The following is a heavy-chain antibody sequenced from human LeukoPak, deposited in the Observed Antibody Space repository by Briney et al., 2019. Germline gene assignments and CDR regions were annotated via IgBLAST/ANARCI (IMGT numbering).Heavy chain of an antibody. Sequence: PGGSLRLSCAASGFTFSSYWVQWVRQALGKGLVWVSRIDGDGSSTNYADSVKGRFTISRDNAKNTLYLQMNSLRAEDTAVYYCARGYSGYFYYWGQGTLVTVSS. CDR1: GFTFSSYW. V-gene: IGHV3-74*01. CDR3: ARGYSGYFYY. J-gene: IGHJ4*02. D-gene: IGHD5-12*01. CDR2: IDGDGSST.